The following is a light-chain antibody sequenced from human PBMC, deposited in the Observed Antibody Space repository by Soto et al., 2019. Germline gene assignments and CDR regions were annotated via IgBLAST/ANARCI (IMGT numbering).Light chain of an antibody. CDR1: QSLLHSNGYNF. CDR3: MQALQSPRT. J-gene: IGKJ1*01. V-gene: IGKV2-28*01. Sequence: DIVMTQSPLSLPVTPGEAASISCRSSQSLLHSNGYNFLDWYLQKPGQSPQILINLGSNRSSGVPDRVSGSGSGTYFTLKISRVEAEDVGVYYCMQALQSPRTFGQGTKVEIK. CDR2: LGS.